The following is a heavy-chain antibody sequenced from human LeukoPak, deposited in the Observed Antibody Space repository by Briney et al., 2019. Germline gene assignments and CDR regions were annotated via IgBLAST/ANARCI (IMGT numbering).Heavy chain of an antibody. V-gene: IGHV1-2*02. D-gene: IGHD3-10*01. Sequence: ASVKVSCKTSGYTFSEYYIYWVRQAPGQGLEWMGWIDPSTGGTNYAQNFQGRVTMTRDTTTTTVYMELSSLKSDDTAVYHCARGNNYGSGSLFYGWGQGTLVTVSS. CDR3: ARGNNYGSGSLFYG. CDR2: IDPSTGGT. CDR1: GYTFSEYY. J-gene: IGHJ4*02.